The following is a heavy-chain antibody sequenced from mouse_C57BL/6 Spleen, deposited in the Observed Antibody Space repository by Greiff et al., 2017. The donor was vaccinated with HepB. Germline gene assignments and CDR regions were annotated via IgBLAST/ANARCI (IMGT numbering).Heavy chain of an antibody. CDR2: INPSSGYT. CDR1: GYTFTSYT. V-gene: IGHV1-4*01. CDR3: ARSTADYFDY. D-gene: IGHD4-1*02. J-gene: IGHJ2*01. Sequence: VQLQQSGAELVRPGASVKMSCKASGYTFTSYTIHWVNQRPGQGLEWIGDINPSSGYTKYNQKFKDKATLTVDKSSSTAYMQLSSLTSEDSAVYYCARSTADYFDYWGQGTTLTVSS.